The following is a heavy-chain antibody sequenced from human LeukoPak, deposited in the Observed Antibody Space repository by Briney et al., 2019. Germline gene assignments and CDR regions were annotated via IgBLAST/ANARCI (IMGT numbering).Heavy chain of an antibody. Sequence: ASVKVSCKASEYTFTGYYMHWVRQAPGQGLEWMGWINPNSGGTNYAQKFQGRVTMTRDTSISTAYMELSRLRSDDTAVYYCARDLTMVRGVTRDYWGQGTLVTVSS. CDR2: INPNSGGT. CDR1: EYTFTGYY. J-gene: IGHJ4*02. V-gene: IGHV1-2*02. CDR3: ARDLTMVRGVTRDY. D-gene: IGHD3-10*01.